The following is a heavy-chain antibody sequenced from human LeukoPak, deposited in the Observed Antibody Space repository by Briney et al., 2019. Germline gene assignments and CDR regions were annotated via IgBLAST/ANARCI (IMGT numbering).Heavy chain of an antibody. V-gene: IGHV3-64D*06. J-gene: IGHJ4*02. CDR2: ISSNGGST. CDR3: VNSPHLYGSGAYIDY. Sequence: PGGSLRLSCSASGFTFSSYAMHWVRQAPGKGLEYVSAISSNGGSTYYADSVKGRFTISRDNSKNTLYLQMSSLRAEDTAVYYCVNSPHLYGSGAYIDYWGQGTLVTVSS. D-gene: IGHD3-10*01. CDR1: GFTFSSYA.